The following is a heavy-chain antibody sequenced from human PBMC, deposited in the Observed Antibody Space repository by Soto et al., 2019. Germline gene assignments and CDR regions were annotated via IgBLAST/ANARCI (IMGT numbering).Heavy chain of an antibody. D-gene: IGHD3-10*01. Sequence: ASVKVSCKASGYTFTSYGISWVRQAPGQGLEWMGWISAYNGNTNYAQKLQGRVTMTTDTSTGTAYMELRSLRSDDTAVYYCASSDRGPSNWFDPWGQGTLVTVSS. J-gene: IGHJ5*02. V-gene: IGHV1-18*04. CDR2: ISAYNGNT. CDR3: ASSDRGPSNWFDP. CDR1: GYTFTSYG.